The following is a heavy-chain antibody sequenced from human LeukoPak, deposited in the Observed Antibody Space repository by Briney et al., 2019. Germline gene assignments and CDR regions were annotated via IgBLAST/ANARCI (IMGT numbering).Heavy chain of an antibody. CDR1: GFTFSSYG. CDR2: IWYDGSNK. V-gene: IGHV3-33*06. Sequence: PGRSLRLSCAASGFTFSSYGMHWVRQAPGKGLEWVAVIWYDGSNKYYADSVKGRFTISRDNSKNTLYLQMNSLRAEDTAAYYCAKGGDYYDSSGYSAPIDYWGQGTLVTVSS. CDR3: AKGGDYYDSSGYSAPIDY. J-gene: IGHJ4*02. D-gene: IGHD3-22*01.